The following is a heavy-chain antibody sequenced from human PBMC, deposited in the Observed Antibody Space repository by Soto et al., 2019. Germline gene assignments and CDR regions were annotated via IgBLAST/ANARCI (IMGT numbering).Heavy chain of an antibody. D-gene: IGHD1-26*01. V-gene: IGHV3-30-3*01. J-gene: IGHJ6*02. CDR2: ISYDGSNK. Sequence: GGSLRLSCAASGFTFSSYAMHWVRQAPGKGLEWVAVISYDGSNKYYADTVKGRFTISRDNSKNTLYLQMNSLRAEDTAVYYCATQWELPNPGRDYYYGMDVWGQGTTVTVSS. CDR1: GFTFSSYA. CDR3: ATQWELPNPGRDYYYGMDV.